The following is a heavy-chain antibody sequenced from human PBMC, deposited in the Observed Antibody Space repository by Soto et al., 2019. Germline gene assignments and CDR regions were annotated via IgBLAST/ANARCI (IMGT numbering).Heavy chain of an antibody. D-gene: IGHD3-16*02. J-gene: IGHJ4*02. CDR1: GDSINSDKYY. CDR3: ARLEGLATISYYFDF. CDR2: IYFRGNT. Sequence: SETLSLTCSVSGDSINSDKYYWGWIRQPPGKGLEWIGSIYFRGNTYYNPSLQTRITISLDKSKSQFSLKLNSVTAADSAVYFCARLEGLATISYYFDFWGQGALVTVSS. V-gene: IGHV4-39*01.